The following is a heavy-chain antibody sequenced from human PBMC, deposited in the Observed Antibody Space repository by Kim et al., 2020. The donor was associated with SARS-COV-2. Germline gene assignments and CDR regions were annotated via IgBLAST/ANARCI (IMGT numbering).Heavy chain of an antibody. CDR3: AKGRSGTINSCYNY. V-gene: IGHV3-23*01. CDR2: TSSSSDST. J-gene: IGHJ4*02. D-gene: IGHD2-2*01. CDR1: GFTFNNYA. Sequence: LSLTCAASGFTFNNYAMSWVRQAPGKGLEWVSVTSSSSDSTYYADSVKGRFTISRDNSNNTLYLQMDSLRADDTAIYYCAKGRSGTINSCYNYWGQGTLVTVSS.